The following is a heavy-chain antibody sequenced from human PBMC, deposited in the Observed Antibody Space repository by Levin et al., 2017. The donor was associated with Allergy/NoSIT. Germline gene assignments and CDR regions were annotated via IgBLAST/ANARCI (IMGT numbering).Heavy chain of an antibody. D-gene: IGHD6-19*01. CDR3: AREGRPYSSAWYGGWIAP. J-gene: IGHJ5*02. V-gene: IGHV6-1*01. CDR2: TFYRSKWYN. CDR1: GDSVSSDIAA. Sequence: PSQTLSLTCAISGDSVSSDIAAWNWIRQSPSRGLEWLGKTFYRSKWYNDYAPSVKSRITITPDTSRNQFSLQVNSVTPEDTAVYYCAREGRPYSSAWYGGWIAPWGQGILVTVSS.